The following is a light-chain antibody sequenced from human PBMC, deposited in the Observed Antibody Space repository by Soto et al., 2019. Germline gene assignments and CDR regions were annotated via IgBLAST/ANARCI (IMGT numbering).Light chain of an antibody. CDR1: LNIRSR. J-gene: IGKJ1*01. V-gene: IGKV1-5*01. CDR3: QQYSSYATST. Sequence: DFQMTQSPSTLSASVGDRFTITCRSSLNIRSRLAWFQQKPGKAPKLLIDDASNLESGVPSMFSGSGSGTEFSLTITSLQPDDFATYYCQQYSSYATSTFGQGTKVDI. CDR2: DAS.